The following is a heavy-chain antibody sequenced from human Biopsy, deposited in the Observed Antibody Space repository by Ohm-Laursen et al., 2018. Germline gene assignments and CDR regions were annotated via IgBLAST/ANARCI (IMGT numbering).Heavy chain of an antibody. J-gene: IGHJ5*02. V-gene: IGHV4-38-2*02. CDR1: GFSINSGYY. D-gene: IGHD3-9*01. CDR2: VYDSGKS. Sequence: SDTLSLTCAVSGFSINSGYYWGWIRQPPGKGLEWIGSVYDSGKSYYNPSLKSRVTISVDVSKNQFSLKLSSVTAADTAVYYCARDRFDLLTPNWFDPWGQGTLVTVSS. CDR3: ARDRFDLLTPNWFDP.